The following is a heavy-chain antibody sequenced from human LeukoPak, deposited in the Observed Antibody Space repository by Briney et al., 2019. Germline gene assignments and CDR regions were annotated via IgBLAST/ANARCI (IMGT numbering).Heavy chain of an antibody. CDR3: ARHGDYDAFDI. CDR2: IYYSGST. J-gene: IGHJ3*02. Sequence: PSETLSLTCTVSGVSISSYYWSWIRQPPGKGLEWIGYIYYSGSTNYNPSLKSRATISVDTSKNQFSLKLSSVTAADTAVYYCARHGDYDAFDIWGQGTMVTVSS. V-gene: IGHV4-59*08. CDR1: GVSISSYY. D-gene: IGHD4-17*01.